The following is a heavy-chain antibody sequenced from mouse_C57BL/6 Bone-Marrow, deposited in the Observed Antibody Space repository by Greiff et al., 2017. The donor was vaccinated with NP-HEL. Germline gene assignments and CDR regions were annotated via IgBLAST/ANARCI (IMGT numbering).Heavy chain of an antibody. J-gene: IGHJ4*01. Sequence: DVMLVESGGGLVQPGESLKLSCESNEYEFPSHDMSWVRKTPETRLELVAAINSDGGSTYYPDTMERRFIISRDNTKKTLYLQMSSLRSEDTALYYCARHNSNYNAMDYWGQGTSVTVSS. V-gene: IGHV5-2*01. CDR2: INSDGGST. CDR1: EYEFPSHD. CDR3: ARHNSNYNAMDY. D-gene: IGHD2-5*01.